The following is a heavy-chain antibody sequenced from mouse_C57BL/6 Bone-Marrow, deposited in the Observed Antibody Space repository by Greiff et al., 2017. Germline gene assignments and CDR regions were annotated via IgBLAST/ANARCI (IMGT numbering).Heavy chain of an antibody. V-gene: IGHV14-4*01. CDR3: SSLDGNYFDF. Sequence: EVQLQQSGAELVRPGASVKLSCTASGFNFKDYYIHWVKQRPEQGLVWIGWIDPGIGDTEYASKFQGKATITSDTSSNTAYLQLSSLTSEDTAVYYCSSLDGNYFDFWGQGTPLTVAS. CDR1: GFNFKDYY. CDR2: IDPGIGDT. J-gene: IGHJ2*01. D-gene: IGHD2-1*01.